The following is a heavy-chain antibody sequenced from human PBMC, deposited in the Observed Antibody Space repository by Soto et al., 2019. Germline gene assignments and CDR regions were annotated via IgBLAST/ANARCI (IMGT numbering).Heavy chain of an antibody. CDR3: AQNLITFGGGMPKDSFDI. V-gene: IGHV2-5*02. J-gene: IGHJ3*02. CDR1: DFSLSTSGVG. D-gene: IGHD3-16*01. Sequence: QITLKESGPTLVKPTQTLTLTCTFSDFSLSTSGVGVGWIRQPPGKALEWLALIYWDDDKRYSPSLKSRLTIPKDTPKNQVGLTINNMDPVEKTTIFFAQNLITFGGGMPKDSFDIWGQRTMVTISS. CDR2: IYWDDDK.